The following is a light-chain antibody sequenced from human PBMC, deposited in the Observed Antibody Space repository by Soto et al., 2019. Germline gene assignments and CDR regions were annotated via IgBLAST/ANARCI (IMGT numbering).Light chain of an antibody. CDR2: DAS. CDR1: QSVSSY. CDR3: QHRNNRPFS. J-gene: IGKJ3*01. Sequence: DIVLTQSPGTLSLSPGERATLSCMASQSVSSYVAWYQQKPGQAPRLLIYDASNRATGIPARFSGSWSGTDFTLTISSLEPEDVAVYYCQHRNNRPFSFGPGTKVDIK. V-gene: IGKV3-11*01.